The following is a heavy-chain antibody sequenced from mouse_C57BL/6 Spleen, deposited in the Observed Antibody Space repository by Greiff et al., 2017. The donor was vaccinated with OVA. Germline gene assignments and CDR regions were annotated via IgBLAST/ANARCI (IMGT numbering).Heavy chain of an antibody. D-gene: IGHD1-1*01. CDR2: INPNNGGT. CDR1: GYTFTDYN. Sequence: VQLQQSGPELVKPGASVKIPCKASGYTFTDYNMDWVKQSHGKSLEWIGDINPNNGGTIYNQKFKGKATLTVDKSSSTAYMELRSLTSEDTAVYYCARRGYYYGSSYEVWCTGTTVTVSS. J-gene: IGHJ1*03. V-gene: IGHV1-18*01. CDR3: ARRGYYYGSSYEV.